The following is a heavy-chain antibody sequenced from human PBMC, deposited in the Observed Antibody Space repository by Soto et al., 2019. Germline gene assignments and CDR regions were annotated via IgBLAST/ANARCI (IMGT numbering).Heavy chain of an antibody. CDR1: GYTFTDYD. Sequence: QEQLVQSGAEVKKPGASVKVSCKTSGYTFTDYDINWVRQATGQGLEWIGWMNANSGETGYAQNFQGRVTMTRSASLSTAYLELSSLRSEDTAVYYCARVAVAARPRWYNWFDPWGQGTLVTLSS. V-gene: IGHV1-8*01. D-gene: IGHD2-15*01. CDR2: MNANSGET. J-gene: IGHJ5*02. CDR3: ARVAVAARPRWYNWFDP.